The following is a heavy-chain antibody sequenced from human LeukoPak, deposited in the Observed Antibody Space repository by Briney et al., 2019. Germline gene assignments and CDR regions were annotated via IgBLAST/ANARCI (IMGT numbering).Heavy chain of an antibody. CDR2: INPSGGST. V-gene: IGHV1-46*01. Sequence: GASVKVSCKASGYTFTSYYMHWVRQAPGQGLEWMGIINPSGGSTSYAQKFQGRVTITADESTSTAYMELSSLRSEDTAVYYCARDLGYSSSSEAPDFDYWGQGTLVTVSS. CDR1: GYTFTSYY. D-gene: IGHD6-6*01. CDR3: ARDLGYSSSSEAPDFDY. J-gene: IGHJ4*02.